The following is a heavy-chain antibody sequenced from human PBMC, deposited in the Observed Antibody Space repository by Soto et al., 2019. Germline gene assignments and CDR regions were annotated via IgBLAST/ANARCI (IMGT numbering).Heavy chain of an antibody. CDR1: GFTFSSYA. D-gene: IGHD2-15*01. V-gene: IGHV3-64D*06. CDR2: ISSNGGST. J-gene: IGHJ5*02. Sequence: GSLRLSCAASGFTFSSYAMHWVRQAPGKGLEYVSAISSNGGSTYYADSVKGRFTISRDNSKNTLYLQMSSLRAEDTAVYYCVKGLTARISIWFDPWGQGTLVTVSS. CDR3: VKGLTARISIWFDP.